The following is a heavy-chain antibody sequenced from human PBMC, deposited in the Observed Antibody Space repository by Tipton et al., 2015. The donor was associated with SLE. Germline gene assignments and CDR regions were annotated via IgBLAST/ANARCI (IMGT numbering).Heavy chain of an antibody. CDR3: AREPFIVVVPAAIGAGMDV. V-gene: IGHV1-18*01. J-gene: IGHJ6*02. D-gene: IGHD2-2*02. Sequence: QLVQSGAEVKKPGASVKVSCKASGYTFTSYGISWVRQAPGQGLEWMGWISAYNGNTNYAQKVQGRVTMTTDTSTSTAYMELRSLRSDDTAVYYCAREPFIVVVPAAIGAGMDVWGQGTTVTVSS. CDR2: ISAYNGNT. CDR1: GYTFTSYG.